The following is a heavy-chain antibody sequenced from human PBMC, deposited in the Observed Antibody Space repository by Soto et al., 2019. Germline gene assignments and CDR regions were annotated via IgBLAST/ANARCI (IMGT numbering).Heavy chain of an antibody. CDR3: ARGSSRWDY. V-gene: IGHV4-4*07. CDR1: GGSISSFY. CDR2: IYSGGRN. Sequence: SETVSLTXTVSGGSISSFYWSWIRQPAGKGLEWIGRIYSGGRNNYNPSLKSRVTMSVDTSKNQFSPRLSSVTAADTAMYYCARGSSRWDYWGQGTLVTVSS. J-gene: IGHJ4*02. D-gene: IGHD6-13*01.